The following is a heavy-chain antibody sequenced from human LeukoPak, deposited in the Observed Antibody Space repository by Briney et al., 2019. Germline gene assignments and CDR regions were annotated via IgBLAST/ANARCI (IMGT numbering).Heavy chain of an antibody. V-gene: IGHV3-13*01. CDR1: GFTFSSYD. CDR3: ARGRAPTGGMDV. D-gene: IGHD3-10*01. J-gene: IGHJ6*02. CDR2: IGTAGDT. Sequence: GRSLRLSCAASGFTFSSYDMHWVRQATGKGLEWVSAIGTAGDTYYPGSVKGRFTISRENAKNSLYLQMNSLRAGDTAVYYCARGRAPTGGMDVWGQGTTVTVSS.